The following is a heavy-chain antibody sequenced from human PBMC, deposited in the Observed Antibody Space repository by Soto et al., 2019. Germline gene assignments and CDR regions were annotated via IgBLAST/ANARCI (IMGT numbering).Heavy chain of an antibody. CDR3: ARHPPYGPLDY. V-gene: IGHV4-39*01. Sequence: QLQLQESGPGLVKPSETLSLTCTVSGDSGGFISSTSYHGGWILQHPGKGLERIGNIYYSGSTYYNPSVKSRVTISGDTSKNQFSRRLTSVTAADTAVYYCARHPPYGPLDYWGQGTLVTVSS. CDR1: GDSGGFISSTSYH. CDR2: IYYSGST. J-gene: IGHJ4*02. D-gene: IGHD4-17*01.